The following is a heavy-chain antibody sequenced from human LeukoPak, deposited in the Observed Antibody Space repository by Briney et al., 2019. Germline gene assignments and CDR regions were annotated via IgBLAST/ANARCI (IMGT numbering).Heavy chain of an antibody. V-gene: IGHV4-34*01. CDR2: INHSGST. J-gene: IGHJ6*03. Sequence: SETLSLTCAVNGGSFSGYYWSWIRQPPGKGLEWIGEINHSGSTNYNPSLKSRVTISVDTSKNQFSLKLSSVTAAGTAVYYCARTRHGSGSYRYYYYMDVWGKGTTVTVSS. D-gene: IGHD3-10*01. CDR1: GGSFSGYY. CDR3: ARTRHGSGSYRYYYYMDV.